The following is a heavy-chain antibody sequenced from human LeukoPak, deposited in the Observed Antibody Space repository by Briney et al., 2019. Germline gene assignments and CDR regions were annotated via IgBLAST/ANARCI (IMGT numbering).Heavy chain of an antibody. CDR2: INPSGGST. CDR1: GYTFTSYY. D-gene: IGHD3-22*01. V-gene: IGHV1-46*01. Sequence: ASVKVSCTASGYTFTSYYMHWVRQAPGQGLEWMGIINPSGGSTSYAQKFQGRVTMTRDTSTSTVYMELSSLRSEDTAVYYCARASPQYDSSGYYSYWGQGTLVTVSS. CDR3: ARASPQYDSSGYYSY. J-gene: IGHJ4*02.